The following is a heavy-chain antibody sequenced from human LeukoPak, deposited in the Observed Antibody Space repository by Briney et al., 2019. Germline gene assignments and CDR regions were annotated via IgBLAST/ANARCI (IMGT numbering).Heavy chain of an antibody. V-gene: IGHV3-48*03. J-gene: IGHJ4*02. D-gene: IGHD2-15*01. Sequence: GGSLRLSCAASGFTFSSYEMTWVRQAPGKGLEWVSDISSGGTNKYYADSVKGRFTISRNNAKSSLYLQMNSLRAEDTAIYYCARGEYCTGGSCYFDYWGQGTLATVSS. CDR3: ARGEYCTGGSCYFDY. CDR2: ISSGGTNK. CDR1: GFTFSSYE.